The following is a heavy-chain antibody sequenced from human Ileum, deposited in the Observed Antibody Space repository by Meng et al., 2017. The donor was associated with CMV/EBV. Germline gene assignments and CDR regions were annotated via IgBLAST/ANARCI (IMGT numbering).Heavy chain of an antibody. Sequence: QVRVVRSGGGMVRPGGSRRSSGVGSGLSFSNERLHWVPQAPVKGLEWVAFVRSDGSNKYYADSVKDRFTISIDNSENTLFLQMNGLRADDTAVYYCSSLGDYWGQGTLVTVSS. CDR3: SSLGDY. CDR2: VRSDGSNK. J-gene: IGHJ4*02. V-gene: IGHV3-30*02. CDR1: GLSFSNER. D-gene: IGHD3-16*01.